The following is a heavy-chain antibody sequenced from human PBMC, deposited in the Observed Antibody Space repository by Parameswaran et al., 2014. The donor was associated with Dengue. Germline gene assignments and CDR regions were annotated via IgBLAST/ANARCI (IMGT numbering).Heavy chain of an antibody. CDR2: IYYSGST. CDR3: ARGSITGPKYNWLDP. Sequence: PGKGLEWIGYIYYSGSTHYNPSLKSRVTISEDTSQNQFSLKLSSVTAADTAVYYCARGSITGPKYNWLDPWGQGTLVTVSS. D-gene: IGHD1-20*01. V-gene: IGHV4-30-4*01. J-gene: IGHJ5*02.